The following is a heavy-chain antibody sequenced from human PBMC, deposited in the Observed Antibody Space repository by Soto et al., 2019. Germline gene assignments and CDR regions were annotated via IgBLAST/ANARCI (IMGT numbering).Heavy chain of an antibody. CDR2: IYHSGST. CDR1: GGSISSGGYS. Sequence: SETLSLTCVVSGGSISSGGYSWSWIRQPPGKGLEWIGYIYHSGSTYYNPSLKSRVTISVDRSKNQFSLKLSSVTAADTAVYYCARAHYGDYGYGMDVWGQGTTVTVSS. J-gene: IGHJ6*02. D-gene: IGHD4-17*01. CDR3: ARAHYGDYGYGMDV. V-gene: IGHV4-30-2*01.